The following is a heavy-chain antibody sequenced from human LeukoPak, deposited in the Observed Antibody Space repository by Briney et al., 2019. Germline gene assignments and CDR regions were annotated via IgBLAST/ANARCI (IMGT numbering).Heavy chain of an antibody. Sequence: SGPTLVNPTQTLTLTCTFSGFPLSTSGVGVGWIRQPPGKALEWLALIYWDDDKRYSPSLETRLTISKDTSKSQVVLTMTNMEPVDTATYYCAHRRVATTGSTFDNWGQGTLVTVSS. CDR2: IYWDDDK. CDR1: GFPLSTSGVG. J-gene: IGHJ4*02. V-gene: IGHV2-5*02. CDR3: AHRRVATTGSTFDN. D-gene: IGHD6-13*01.